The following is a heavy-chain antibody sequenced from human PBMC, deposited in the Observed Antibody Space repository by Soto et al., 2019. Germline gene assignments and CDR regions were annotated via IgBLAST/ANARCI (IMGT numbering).Heavy chain of an antibody. CDR3: ARDLKPPSYSSSPPIRPQNKNYYYYGMDV. V-gene: IGHV3-21*01. D-gene: IGHD6-6*01. Sequence: PGGSLRLSCAASGFTFSSYSMNWVRQAPGKGLEWVSSISSSSSYIYYADSVKGRFTISRDNAKNSLYLQMNSLRAEDTAVYYCARDLKPPSYSSSPPIRPQNKNYYYYGMDVWGQGTTVTVSS. J-gene: IGHJ6*02. CDR2: ISSSSSYI. CDR1: GFTFSSYS.